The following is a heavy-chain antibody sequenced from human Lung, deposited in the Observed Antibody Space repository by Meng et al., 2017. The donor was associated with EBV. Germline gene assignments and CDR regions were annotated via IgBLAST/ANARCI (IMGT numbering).Heavy chain of an antibody. Sequence: QVPSVQSGAEVKKPGASVTGACKASGYTFASFGVNWVRQAPGQGPDWMGWIDPNTGNPTYDQGFTGRFVFSLDTSVSTAYLQINSLRADDTAVYYCARGVVGATSGDYWGQGTLVTVSS. J-gene: IGHJ4*02. CDR1: GYTFASFG. CDR3: ARGVVGATSGDY. V-gene: IGHV7-4-1*02. D-gene: IGHD1-26*01. CDR2: IDPNTGNP.